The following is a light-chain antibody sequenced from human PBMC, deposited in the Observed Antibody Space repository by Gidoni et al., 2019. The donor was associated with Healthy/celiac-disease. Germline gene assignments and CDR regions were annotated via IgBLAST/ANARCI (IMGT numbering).Light chain of an antibody. J-gene: IGKJ3*01. Sequence: DIQMTQSPSSLSASVGDRVTITCQASQDISNYLNWYQQKPGKAPKLLIYDASNLETGVPSRFSGSGSGTDFTFTISSLQPEDIATYYGQQYDNLPVFGPGTKVDIK. CDR3: QQYDNLPV. CDR2: DAS. CDR1: QDISNY. V-gene: IGKV1-33*01.